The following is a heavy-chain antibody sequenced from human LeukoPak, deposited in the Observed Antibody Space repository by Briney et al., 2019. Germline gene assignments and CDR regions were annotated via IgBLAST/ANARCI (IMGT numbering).Heavy chain of an antibody. Sequence: GGSLRLSCAASGFTFSSYEMNWVRQAPGKGLESVSSISSTGGTTYYADSVKGRFTISRDNSKNTLYLQMNSLRAEDTAIYYCAKNGDRGAYCTGGTCYPYFYYYMDVWGKGTTVTI. V-gene: IGHV3-23*01. CDR2: ISSTGGTT. CDR3: AKNGDRGAYCTGGTCYPYFYYYMDV. CDR1: GFTFSSYE. D-gene: IGHD2-15*01. J-gene: IGHJ6*03.